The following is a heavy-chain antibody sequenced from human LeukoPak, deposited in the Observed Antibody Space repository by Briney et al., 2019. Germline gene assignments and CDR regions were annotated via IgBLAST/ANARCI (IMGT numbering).Heavy chain of an antibody. CDR3: ARDSGSGSNDY. V-gene: IGHV1-46*01. Sequence: GASVKVSCKASGYNLSNYYMHWVRQAPGQGLEWMAIINPSGDSTTYAQKLQGRITVTRDTSTSTAYMELSSLRSEDAAVYYCARDSGSGSNDYWGQGTLVTVSS. CDR1: GYNLSNYY. D-gene: IGHD1-26*01. J-gene: IGHJ4*02. CDR2: INPSGDST.